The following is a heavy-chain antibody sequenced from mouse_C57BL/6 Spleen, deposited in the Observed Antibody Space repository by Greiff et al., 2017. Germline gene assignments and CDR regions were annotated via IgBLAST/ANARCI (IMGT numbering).Heavy chain of an antibody. Sequence: EVKLVESGGGLVQPGGSLKLSCAASGFTFSDYYMYWVRQTPEKRLEWVAYISNGGGSTYYPDTVKGRFTISRDNAKNTLYLQMSRLKSEDTAMYYGERHYYGSSYYFDYWGQGTTLTVSS. V-gene: IGHV5-12*01. J-gene: IGHJ2*01. CDR1: GFTFSDYY. D-gene: IGHD1-1*01. CDR2: ISNGGGST. CDR3: ERHYYGSSYYFDY.